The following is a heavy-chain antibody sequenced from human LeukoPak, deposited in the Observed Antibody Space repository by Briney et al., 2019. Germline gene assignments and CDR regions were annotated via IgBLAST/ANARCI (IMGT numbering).Heavy chain of an antibody. CDR1: GGTFSSYA. D-gene: IGHD5-24*01. J-gene: IGHJ6*02. V-gene: IGHV1-69*01. Sequence: ASVKVSCKASGGTFSSYAISWVRQAPGQGLEWMGGIIPIFGTANYAQKFQGRVTIAADESTSTAYKELSSLRSEDTAVYYCARDAKEMATVPDYGMDVWGQGTTVTVSS. CDR2: IIPIFGTA. CDR3: ARDAKEMATVPDYGMDV.